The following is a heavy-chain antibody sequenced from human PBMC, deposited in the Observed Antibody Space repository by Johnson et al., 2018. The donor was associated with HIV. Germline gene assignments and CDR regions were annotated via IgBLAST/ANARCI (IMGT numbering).Heavy chain of an antibody. Sequence: VQLVESGGGLVQPGGSLKLSCAASGFTFSGSAMHWVRQASGKGLEWVGRIRSQANSSATASAASVKGRFPISRDDSKNTAYLQMNSLKTEDTAVYYCTVHSGERTDHDAFDIWGQGTMVTVSS. D-gene: IGHD1-26*01. CDR1: GFTFSGSA. CDR2: IRSQANSSAT. CDR3: TVHSGERTDHDAFDI. V-gene: IGHV3-73*02. J-gene: IGHJ3*02.